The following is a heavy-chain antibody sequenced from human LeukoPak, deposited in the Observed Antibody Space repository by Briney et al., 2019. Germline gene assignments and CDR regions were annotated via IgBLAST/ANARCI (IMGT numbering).Heavy chain of an antibody. V-gene: IGHV3-21*01. Sequence: GGSLRLSCAASGFTFSSSHMHWVRQAPGKGLEWVSSISTDSSYIFYTDSVEGRFSISRDNAKNSLYLQMNSLRAEDTAVYYCARGSYRTALFDYWGQGTLVTVSS. CDR1: GFTFSSSH. D-gene: IGHD2-2*02. CDR2: ISTDSSYI. J-gene: IGHJ4*02. CDR3: ARGSYRTALFDY.